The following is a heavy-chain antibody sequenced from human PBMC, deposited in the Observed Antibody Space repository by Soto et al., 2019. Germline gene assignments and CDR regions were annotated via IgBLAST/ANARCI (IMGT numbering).Heavy chain of an antibody. CDR1: GGSISSGDYY. Sequence: SDTLSLTCTVSGGSISSGDYYWSWIRQPPGKGLEWIGYIYYSGSTYYNPSLRSRVTISVDTSKNQFSLKLSSVTAADTAVYYCARSQIALRGVTHWGQGTLVTVSS. CDR3: ARSQIALRGVTH. V-gene: IGHV4-30-4*02. CDR2: IYYSGST. D-gene: IGHD3-10*01. J-gene: IGHJ4*02.